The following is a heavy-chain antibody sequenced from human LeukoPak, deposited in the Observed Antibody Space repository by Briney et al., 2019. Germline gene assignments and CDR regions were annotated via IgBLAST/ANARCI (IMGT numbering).Heavy chain of an antibody. D-gene: IGHD6-13*01. CDR1: GFTFTGSA. CDR3: VEIRRQLVPFDY. V-gene: IGHV3-23*01. Sequence: QPGGSLRLSCAASGFTFTGSAMSWVRQAPGKGLEWVSLISDSATSTYYADSVKGRFTISRDNSKNTLYLQMNSLRAEDTAVYYCVEIRRQLVPFDYWGQGTLVTVSS. J-gene: IGHJ4*02. CDR2: ISDSATST.